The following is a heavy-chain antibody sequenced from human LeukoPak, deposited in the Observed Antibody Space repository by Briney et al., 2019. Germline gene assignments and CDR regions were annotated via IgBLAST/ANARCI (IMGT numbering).Heavy chain of an antibody. J-gene: IGHJ4*02. CDR3: ARDWETYCSGGSCSHFDY. D-gene: IGHD2-15*01. CDR1: GFTFSSYS. V-gene: IGHV3-48*04. CDR2: ISSSSSTI. Sequence: PGGSLRLSCAASGFTFSSYSMNWVRQAPGKGLEWVSYISSSSSTIYYADSVKGRFTISRDNAKKSLDLQMNSLRAEDTAVYYCARDWETYCSGGSCSHFDYWGQGTLVTVSS.